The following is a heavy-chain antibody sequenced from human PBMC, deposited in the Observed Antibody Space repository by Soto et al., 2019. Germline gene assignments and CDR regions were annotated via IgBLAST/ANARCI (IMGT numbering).Heavy chain of an antibody. Sequence: GALRRTGAASGITCSSYWLHWVRQATGKGLGWVAVISYDGSNKYYADSVKGRFTISRDNSKNTLYLQMNSLRAEDTAVYYCPRRSIAVAGTLDYWGQGTLVTVSS. CDR1: GITCSSYW. D-gene: IGHD6-19*01. V-gene: IGHV3-30-3*01. CDR2: ISYDGSNK. J-gene: IGHJ4*02. CDR3: PRRSIAVAGTLDY.